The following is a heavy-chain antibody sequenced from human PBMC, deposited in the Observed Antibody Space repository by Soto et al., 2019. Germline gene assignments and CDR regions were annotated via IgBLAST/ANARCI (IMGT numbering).Heavy chain of an antibody. Sequence: EVQLVESGGGLVQPGGSLRLPCAASGFTFSTYWTTWVRQPPGKGLEWVASINQDGSERYYVDSVRGRFTISRDNAKNSLYLHMNSLRAEDTAVYYCVCGGNFFVYWGQGTLVTVSP. CDR1: GFTFSTYW. D-gene: IGHD3-16*01. CDR3: VCGGNFFVY. J-gene: IGHJ4*02. CDR2: INQDGSER. V-gene: IGHV3-7*01.